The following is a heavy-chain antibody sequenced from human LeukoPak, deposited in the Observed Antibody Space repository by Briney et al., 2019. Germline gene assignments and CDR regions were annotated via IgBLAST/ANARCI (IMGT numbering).Heavy chain of an antibody. CDR1: GFTFSSYE. D-gene: IGHD2-15*01. CDR3: ARALVGDGSSTY. J-gene: IGHJ4*02. CDR2: INQDGSQK. Sequence: GGSLRLSCAASGFTFSSYEMTWVRQAPGKGLEWVANINQDGSQKYYVDSVKGRFTVSRDNAETSLFLQMNSLRGEDTAVYYCARALVGDGSSTYWGQGTQVTVSS. V-gene: IGHV3-7*05.